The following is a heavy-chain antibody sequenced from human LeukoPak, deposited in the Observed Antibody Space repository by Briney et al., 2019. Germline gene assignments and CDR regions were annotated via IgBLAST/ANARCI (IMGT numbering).Heavy chain of an antibody. D-gene: IGHD4-11*01. V-gene: IGHV1-18*04. CDR1: GYTFTGYY. CDR2: ISAYNGNT. CDR3: ASLTVTTNYDYYMDV. Sequence: ASVKVPCKASGYTFTGYYMHWVRQAPGQGLEGMGWISAYNGNTNYAQKLQGRVTMTTDTSTSTAYMELRSLRSDDTAVYYCASLTVTTNYDYYMDVWGKGTTVTVSS. J-gene: IGHJ6*03.